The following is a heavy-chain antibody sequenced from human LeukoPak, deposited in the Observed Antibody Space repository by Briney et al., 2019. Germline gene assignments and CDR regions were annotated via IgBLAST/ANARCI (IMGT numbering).Heavy chain of an antibody. J-gene: IGHJ4*02. CDR1: GFTFTTYA. CDR2: ISGSGGST. Sequence: GSLRLSCAASGFTFTTYAMTWVRPAPGKGLEWVSAISGSGGSTYSADSVKGRFTTSRDNSKDTLYLQMNSLRADDTAVYYCAKRSAAAFDYWGQGTLVTVSS. V-gene: IGHV3-23*01. CDR3: AKRSAAAFDY. D-gene: IGHD6-13*01.